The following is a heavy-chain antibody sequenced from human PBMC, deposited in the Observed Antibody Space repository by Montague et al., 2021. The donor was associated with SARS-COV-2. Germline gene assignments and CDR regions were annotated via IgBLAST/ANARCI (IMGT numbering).Heavy chain of an antibody. J-gene: IGHJ6*02. V-gene: IGHV4-59*01. CDR3: ASDDFSGHYAGPFYSNGLDV. CDR2: IAYSGNT. CDR1: GASIDRYY. D-gene: IGHD3-22*01. Sequence: SETLSLTCTVSGASIDRYYWNWIRQPPGKGLEWIGYIAYSGNTNYNPSLKSRVTISEDTSKNQFSLRLSSVTAADTAVYYCASDDFSGHYAGPFYSNGLDVWGQGTTVTVSS.